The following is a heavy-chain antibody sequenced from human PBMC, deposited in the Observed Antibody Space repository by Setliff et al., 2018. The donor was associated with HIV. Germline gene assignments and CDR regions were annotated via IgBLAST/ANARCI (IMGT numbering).Heavy chain of an antibody. CDR1: GYSISSGYY. J-gene: IGHJ4*02. Sequence: ASETLSLTCAVPGYSISSGYYWGWIRQPPGKGLEWIGSIYHSGSTYYNPSLKGRVTISVDTSKNQFSLKLSSVTAADTAVYYCARYCSGGTCYDIDYWGQGTVVTVSS. D-gene: IGHD2-15*01. CDR2: IYHSGST. CDR3: ARYCSGGTCYDIDY. V-gene: IGHV4-38-2*01.